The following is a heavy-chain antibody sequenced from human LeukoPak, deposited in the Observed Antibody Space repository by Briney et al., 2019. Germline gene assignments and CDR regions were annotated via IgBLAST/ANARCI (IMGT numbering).Heavy chain of an antibody. CDR3: ARDLDSSGYFDY. CDR2: IIPIFGTA. Sequence: GASVKVSCKASGYTFTSYGISWVRQAPGQGLEWMGGIIPIFGTANYAQKFQGRVTITADESTSTAYMELSSLRSEDTAVYYCARDLDSSGYFDYWGQGTLVTVSS. V-gene: IGHV1-69*13. J-gene: IGHJ4*02. CDR1: GYTFTSYG. D-gene: IGHD3-22*01.